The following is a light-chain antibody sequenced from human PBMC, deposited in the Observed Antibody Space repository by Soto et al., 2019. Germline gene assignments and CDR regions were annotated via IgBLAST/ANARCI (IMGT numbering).Light chain of an antibody. Sequence: QAVVTQPPSASGTPGKRVTISCSGSSSNIGSNRVNWYQQLPGTAPKLLIYSDNRRPSGVPDRFSGSKSGSSASLAISGRQSEAEADYSCGAWDDSLNSYEFGTGTMLNVL. J-gene: IGLJ1*01. CDR2: SDN. CDR1: SSNIGSNR. CDR3: GAWDDSLNSYE. V-gene: IGLV1-44*01.